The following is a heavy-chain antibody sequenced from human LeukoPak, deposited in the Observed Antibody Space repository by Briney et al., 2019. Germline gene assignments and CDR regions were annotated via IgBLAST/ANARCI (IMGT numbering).Heavy chain of an antibody. V-gene: IGHV4-59*01. CDR1: GGSISSYY. J-gene: IGHJ5*02. CDR2: IYYSGST. D-gene: IGHD3-22*01. CDR3: AREGYYDSSGWFDP. Sequence: PSETLSLTCTVSGGSISSYYWSWIRQPPGKGLEWIGYIYYSGSTNYNPSLKSRVTISVDTSKNRFSLKLSSVTAADTAVYYCAREGYYDSSGWFDPWGQGTLVTVSS.